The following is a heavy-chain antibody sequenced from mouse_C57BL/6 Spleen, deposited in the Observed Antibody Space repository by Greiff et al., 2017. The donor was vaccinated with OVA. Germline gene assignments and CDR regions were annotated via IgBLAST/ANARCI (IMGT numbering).Heavy chain of an antibody. Sequence: DVHLVESGGGLVQPGESLTLSCESNEYEFPSHDMSWVRKTPEKRLELVAAINSDGGSTYYPDTMERRFIISRDNTTKTLYLQMSSLRSEDTALYYCARRGYSNYGWYFDGWGTGTTVTVSS. CDR3: ARRGYSNYGWYFDG. V-gene: IGHV5-2*01. CDR1: EYEFPSHD. J-gene: IGHJ1*03. D-gene: IGHD2-5*01. CDR2: INSDGGST.